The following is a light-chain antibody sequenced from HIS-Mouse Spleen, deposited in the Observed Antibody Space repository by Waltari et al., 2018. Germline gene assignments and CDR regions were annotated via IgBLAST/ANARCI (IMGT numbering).Light chain of an antibody. CDR3: QSADSSGTYV. J-gene: IGLJ1*01. V-gene: IGLV3-25*03. Sequence: SYELTQPPSVSVSPGQTARITCSGDALPKQYAYWYQQKPGQAPVLVIYKDSERPSGIAERFSGSSSGKTVTLTISGVQAEDEADYYCQSADSSGTYVFGTGTKVTVL. CDR1: ALPKQY. CDR2: KDS.